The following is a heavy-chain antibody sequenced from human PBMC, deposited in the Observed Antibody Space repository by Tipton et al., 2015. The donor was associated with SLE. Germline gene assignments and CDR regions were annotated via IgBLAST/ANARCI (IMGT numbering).Heavy chain of an antibody. CDR1: GFTFSSYW. CDR3: ARSPGVRGVIPQYYFDY. V-gene: IGHV3-7*05. J-gene: IGHJ4*02. D-gene: IGHD3-10*01. Sequence: SLRLSCAASGFTFSSYWMSWVRQAPGEGLEWVANIKQDGSEKYYVDSVKGRFTISRDNAKNSLYLQMNSLRAEDTAVYYCARSPGVRGVIPQYYFDYWGQGTLVTVSS. CDR2: IKQDGSEK.